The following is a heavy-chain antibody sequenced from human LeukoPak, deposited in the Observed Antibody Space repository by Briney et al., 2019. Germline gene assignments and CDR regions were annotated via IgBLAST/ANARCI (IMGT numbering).Heavy chain of an antibody. CDR2: ISSSGSTI. CDR1: GFTFSDYY. Sequence: AGGSLRLSCAASGFTFSDYYMSWIRQAPGKGLGWVSYISSSGSTIYYADSVKGRFTIPRDNAKNSLYLQMNSLRAEDTAVYYCARPIVGATTGVSWGQGTLVTVSS. V-gene: IGHV3-11*04. D-gene: IGHD1-26*01. J-gene: IGHJ5*02. CDR3: ARPIVGATTGVS.